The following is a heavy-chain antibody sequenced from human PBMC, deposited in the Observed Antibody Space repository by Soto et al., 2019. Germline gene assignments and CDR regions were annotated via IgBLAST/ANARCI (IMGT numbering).Heavy chain of an antibody. V-gene: IGHV4-59*01. CDR3: ARQQWLVLNAFDI. Sequence: QVQLQESGPGLVKPSETLSLTCTVSGGSISSYYWSWIRQPPGKGLEWIGYIYYSGSTNYNPSLKSRATLSXDXSKTQFSLKLSSVTAADTAVYYCARQQWLVLNAFDIWGQGTMVTVSS. CDR1: GGSISSYY. CDR2: IYYSGST. D-gene: IGHD6-19*01. J-gene: IGHJ3*02.